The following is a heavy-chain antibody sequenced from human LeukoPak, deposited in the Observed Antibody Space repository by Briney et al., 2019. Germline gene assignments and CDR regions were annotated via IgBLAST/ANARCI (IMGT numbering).Heavy chain of an antibody. CDR2: IYYSGST. Sequence: SETLSLTCTVSGGSISSSSYYWGWIRQPPGKGLEWIGSIYYSGSTYYNPSLKSRVTISVDTSKNQFSLKLSSVTAADTAVYYCASCSRDSGYDPPDYWGQGTLVTVSS. CDR3: ASCSRDSGYDPPDY. V-gene: IGHV4-39*07. D-gene: IGHD5-12*01. J-gene: IGHJ4*02. CDR1: GGSISSSSYY.